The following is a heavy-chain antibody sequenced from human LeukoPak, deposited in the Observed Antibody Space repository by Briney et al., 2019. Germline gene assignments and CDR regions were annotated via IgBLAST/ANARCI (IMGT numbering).Heavy chain of an antibody. CDR2: ISSSGSTI. CDR3: ARVRYVFGDERSIDY. Sequence: GGSLRLSCAASGFTFSDYYMSWIRQAPGKGLEWVSYISSSGSTIYYADSVKGRFTISRDNAKNSLYLQMNSLRAEDTAVYYCARVRYVFGDERSIDYWGQGTLVTVSS. CDR1: GFTFSDYY. D-gene: IGHD3-16*01. J-gene: IGHJ4*02. V-gene: IGHV3-11*01.